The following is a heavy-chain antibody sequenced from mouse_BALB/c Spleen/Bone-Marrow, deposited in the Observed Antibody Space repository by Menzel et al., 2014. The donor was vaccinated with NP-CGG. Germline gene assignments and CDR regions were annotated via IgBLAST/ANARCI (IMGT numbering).Heavy chain of an antibody. CDR1: GFTFTDYY. CDR3: ARDKGRVFFDY. V-gene: IGHV7-3*02. CDR2: IRNKANGYTT. J-gene: IGHJ2*01. Sequence: DVMLVESGGGLVQPGGSLRLSCATSGFTFTDYYMNWVRQPPGKALEWLGFIRNKANGYTTEYSASVKGRFTISRDNSQNILYLQMNTLRAEGSATYYCARDKGRVFFDYWGQGTTLTVSS.